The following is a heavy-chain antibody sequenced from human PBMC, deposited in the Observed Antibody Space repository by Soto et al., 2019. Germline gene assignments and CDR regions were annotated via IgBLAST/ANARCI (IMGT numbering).Heavy chain of an antibody. J-gene: IGHJ2*01. CDR2: INAGNGNT. D-gene: IGHD6-19*01. CDR3: ARSGYSSGWYHWYFDL. V-gene: IGHV1-3*01. CDR1: GYTFTSYA. Sequence: ASVKVSCKASGYTFTSYAMHWVRQAPGQRLEWMGWINAGNGNTKYSQKFQDRVTITRDTSASTAYMELSSLRSEDTAVFYCARSGYSSGWYHWYFDLWGRGTPVTVSS.